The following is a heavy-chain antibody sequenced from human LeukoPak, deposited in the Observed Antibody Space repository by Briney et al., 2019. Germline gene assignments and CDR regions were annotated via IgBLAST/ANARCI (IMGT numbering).Heavy chain of an antibody. J-gene: IGHJ4*02. D-gene: IGHD5-12*01. Sequence: GGSLRLSCAASGFTFSSYAMSWVRQAPGKGLEWVSAISGSGGNTYYADSVKGRFTISRDNSKNTLYLQMNSLRAEDTAVYYCAKERHSGYSGYDLDYWGQGTLVTVSS. CDR1: GFTFSSYA. V-gene: IGHV3-23*01. CDR3: AKERHSGYSGYDLDY. CDR2: ISGSGGNT.